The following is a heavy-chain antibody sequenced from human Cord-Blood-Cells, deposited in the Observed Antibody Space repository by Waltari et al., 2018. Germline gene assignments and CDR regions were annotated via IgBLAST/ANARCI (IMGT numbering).Heavy chain of an antibody. V-gene: IGHV4-38-2*01. CDR1: GYSISSGSD. J-gene: IGHJ4*02. CDR2: ICPSGST. Sequence: QVQLQESGPGLVKPSETLSLTCAVSGYSISSGSDWGWSRQPPGKGLVWNGSICPSGSTYYHPSLKRIVPISVDASKNQFSRKRSSVTAADTAVYYCASVDSSGFDYWGQGTLVTVSS. D-gene: IGHD3-22*01. CDR3: ASVDSSGFDY.